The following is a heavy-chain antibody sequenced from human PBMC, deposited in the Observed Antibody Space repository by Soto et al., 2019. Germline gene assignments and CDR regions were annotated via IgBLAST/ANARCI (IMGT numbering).Heavy chain of an antibody. CDR1: GFTVSSNH. Sequence: GGSLSLSCAASGFTVSSNHISWVRQAPGKGLEWVSVIYTGGSTYYADSVKGRFTISRHNSKNTVYLQMNSLRAEDTAVYYCARDSGKSNYFDYWGQGTLVTVSS. J-gene: IGHJ4*02. V-gene: IGHV3-53*04. CDR2: IYTGGST. D-gene: IGHD1-26*01. CDR3: ARDSGKSNYFDY.